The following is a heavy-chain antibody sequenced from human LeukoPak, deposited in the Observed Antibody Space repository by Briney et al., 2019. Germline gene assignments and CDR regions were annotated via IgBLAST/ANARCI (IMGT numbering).Heavy chain of an antibody. J-gene: IGHJ4*02. CDR2: ISDNADTT. Sequence: GGSLRLSCAASGFTFSNYAMSWVRQAPGKGPEWVSGISDNADTTYYADSVKGRFTISRDNSKNTVNLQMNSLRAEDTAVYYCAFRDCKSTDCYYMYFFDYWGQGTLVTVSS. CDR1: GFTFSNYA. D-gene: IGHD2-21*02. V-gene: IGHV3-23*01. CDR3: AFRDCKSTDCYYMYFFDY.